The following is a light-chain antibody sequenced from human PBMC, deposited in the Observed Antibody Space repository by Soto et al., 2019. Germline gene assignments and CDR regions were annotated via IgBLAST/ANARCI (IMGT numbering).Light chain of an antibody. CDR2: GVT. V-gene: IGLV2-14*01. CDR3: SSYTTSSTLG. CDR1: SSDIGAYNY. Sequence: QSALTQPASVSGSPGQSITISCTGTSSDIGAYNYVSWYQQHPGTAPKLMIYGVTNRPSGVSNRFSGSKSGNTASLTISGLQAEDEADYYCSSYTTSSTLGFGGGTKLTVL. J-gene: IGLJ2*01.